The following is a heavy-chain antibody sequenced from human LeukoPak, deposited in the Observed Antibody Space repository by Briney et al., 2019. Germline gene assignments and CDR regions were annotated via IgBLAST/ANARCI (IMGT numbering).Heavy chain of an antibody. V-gene: IGHV4-39*01. Sequence: SETLSLTCTVSGGSISTSSFYWGWIRQPPGKGLEGFGSIYYSGSTSYNPSLKSRVTISVDTSKNQFSLKLSSVTAADTAVYYCARHSGPYSSSWFDYWGQGTPVTVSS. D-gene: IGHD6-13*01. CDR2: IYYSGST. J-gene: IGHJ4*02. CDR3: ARHSGPYSSSWFDY. CDR1: GGSISTSSFY.